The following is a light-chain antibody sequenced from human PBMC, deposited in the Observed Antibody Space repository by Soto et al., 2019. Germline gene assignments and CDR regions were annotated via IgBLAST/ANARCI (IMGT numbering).Light chain of an antibody. V-gene: IGLV2-11*01. Sequence: QSVLTQPRSVSGSPGQSVTISCTGTSSDVGGYNYVSWYQQHPGKAPKVMIYDVSKRPSGVPDRFSGSKSGNTASLTISGLQAEDEADYYCCSYAGSPYVFGTGTKV. CDR1: SSDVGGYNY. J-gene: IGLJ1*01. CDR2: DVS. CDR3: CSYAGSPYV.